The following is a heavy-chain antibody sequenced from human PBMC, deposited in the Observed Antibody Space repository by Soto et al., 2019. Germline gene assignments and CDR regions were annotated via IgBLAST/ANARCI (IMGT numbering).Heavy chain of an antibody. V-gene: IGHV3-30-3*01. CDR2: VAHDGTSK. Sequence: GGSLRLSCAASGFTFSNHAMHWVRRAPGKGLEWVALVAHDGTSKYYAGSVKGRFTISSDKSTNTLFLQMDSLDTEDTAVYYFARDRRITGIVVEIYLWGRGTLVTVSS. CDR1: GFTFSNHA. CDR3: ARDRRITGIVVEIYL. J-gene: IGHJ5*02. D-gene: IGHD2-21*01.